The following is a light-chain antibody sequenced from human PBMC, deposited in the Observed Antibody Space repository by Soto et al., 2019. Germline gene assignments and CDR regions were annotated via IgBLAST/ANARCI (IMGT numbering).Light chain of an antibody. V-gene: IGKV3-11*01. CDR2: DAS. CDR1: QSVSSY. Sequence: EIVLTQSPATLSLSPGERATLSCRASQSVSSYLAWYQQKPGQAPRLLIYDASNRATGIPARFSGSGSGTDFTHTISSLEPEDFAVYYCQQRSNWPPLTFGGGTKVAIK. J-gene: IGKJ4*01. CDR3: QQRSNWPPLT.